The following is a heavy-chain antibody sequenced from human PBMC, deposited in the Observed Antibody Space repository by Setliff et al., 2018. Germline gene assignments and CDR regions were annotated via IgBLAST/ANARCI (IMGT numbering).Heavy chain of an antibody. Sequence: ASVKVSCKTSGYAFITFGMSWVRQAPRQGLEWMGWMSPVYGIANYARKFQGRVTLTADTSTTTAYLELASLRDDDTAVYYCVRGPGPSVVVAIPFDHWGQGSLVTVSS. V-gene: IGHV1-18*01. D-gene: IGHD5-12*01. CDR1: GYAFITFG. J-gene: IGHJ4*02. CDR2: MSPVYGIA. CDR3: VRGPGPSVVVAIPFDH.